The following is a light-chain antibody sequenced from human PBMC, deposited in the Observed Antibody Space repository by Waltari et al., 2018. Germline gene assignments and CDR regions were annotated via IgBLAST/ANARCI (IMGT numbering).Light chain of an antibody. Sequence: EIMLTQSPGTLSFSTGERATLSCRASQSISQYLAWSQQKPGQAPRLLIYDASIMATGIPDSFSGSGYGTDFSLTISRLEPEDYAVYYCQKYGSLPATFGRGTKVEIK. J-gene: IGKJ1*01. CDR1: QSISQY. CDR2: DAS. V-gene: IGKV3-20*01. CDR3: QKYGSLPAT.